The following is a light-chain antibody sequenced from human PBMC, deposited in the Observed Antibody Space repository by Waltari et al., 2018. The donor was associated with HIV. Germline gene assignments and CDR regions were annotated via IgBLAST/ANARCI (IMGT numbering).Light chain of an antibody. V-gene: IGLV3-1*01. CDR1: KLGDKY. CDR2: EDG. CDR3: QACDSHNVI. Sequence: SYELTQPPSVSVSPGQTAIITCSGDKLGDKYASWYQQSPSQSLVLVNHEDGKRPSGIPERSSGSNTGNTATLSISGTQAMDDSDNYCQACDSHNVIFGGGTKMTVL. J-gene: IGLJ2*01.